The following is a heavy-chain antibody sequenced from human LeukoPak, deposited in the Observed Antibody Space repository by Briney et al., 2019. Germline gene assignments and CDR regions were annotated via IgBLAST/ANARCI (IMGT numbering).Heavy chain of an antibody. CDR2: VDPEDGET. CDR1: GYTFTDYY. J-gene: IGHJ4*02. CDR3: ATRKNTGGPQLHR. D-gene: IGHD5-24*01. Sequence: GATVKISCKASGYTFTDYYMHWVQQAPGKGLEWMGRVDPEDGETIYAEKFQGRVTITADTPTDTAYMEVTRLRSGDTAVYYCATRKNTGGPQLHRWGQGTLVTVSS. V-gene: IGHV1-69-2*01.